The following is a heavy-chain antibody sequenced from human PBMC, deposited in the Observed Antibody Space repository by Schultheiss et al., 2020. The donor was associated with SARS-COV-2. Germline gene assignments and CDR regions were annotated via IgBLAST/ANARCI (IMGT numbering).Heavy chain of an antibody. Sequence: GESLKISCAASGFTFSSYAMSWVRQAPGKGLEWVSAISGSGGSTYYADSVKGRFTISRDNSKNTLYLQMNSLRAEDTALYYCARDGALEGSDYWGQGTLVTVSS. CDR3: ARDGALEGSDY. V-gene: IGHV3-23*01. J-gene: IGHJ4*02. CDR1: GFTFSSYA. CDR2: ISGSGGST. D-gene: IGHD1-1*01.